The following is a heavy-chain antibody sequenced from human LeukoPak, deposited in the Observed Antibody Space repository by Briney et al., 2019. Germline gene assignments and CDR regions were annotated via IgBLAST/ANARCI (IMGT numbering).Heavy chain of an antibody. CDR3: ARDRDPHGIGTTAIDY. CDR1: DGSFSGYY. CDR2: INHSGST. Sequence: SETLSLTCAVYDGSFSGYYWSWIRQPPGKGLEWIGEINHSGSTNYNPSLKSRVTISVDTSKNQFSLKLSSVTAADTAVYYCARDRDPHGIGTTAIDYWGQGTLVTVSS. D-gene: IGHD1-1*01. J-gene: IGHJ4*02. V-gene: IGHV4-34*01.